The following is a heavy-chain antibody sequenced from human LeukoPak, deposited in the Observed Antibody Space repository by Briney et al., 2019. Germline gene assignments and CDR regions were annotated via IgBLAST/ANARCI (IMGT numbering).Heavy chain of an antibody. CDR1: GFTFSSYS. V-gene: IGHV3-21*01. CDR3: ARDSNYNYWSGSGY. D-gene: IGHD3-3*01. J-gene: IGHJ4*02. CDR2: ISTSSVYT. Sequence: GGSLRLSCAASGFTFSSYSMNWVRQASGKGLEWVSSISTSSVYTYYTDSVKGRFSISRDNAKNSLFLQMNSLRAEDTAVYYCARDSNYNYWSGSGYWGQGTLVTVSS.